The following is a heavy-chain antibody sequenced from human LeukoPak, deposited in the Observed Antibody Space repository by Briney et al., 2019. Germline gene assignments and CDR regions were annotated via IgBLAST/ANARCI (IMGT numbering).Heavy chain of an antibody. J-gene: IGHJ4*02. Sequence: SGPTLVKPTQPLSLTCTFSGFSLSTSGVGVGWIRQPPGKALEWLALIYWNDDKRYNPSLKNRLTITKDTSKNQVVLTMTNMDPVDTATYYCANRQGGGPAFDYWGQGTLVTVSS. V-gene: IGHV2-5*01. CDR2: IYWNDDK. D-gene: IGHD3-16*01. CDR3: ANRQGGGPAFDY. CDR1: GFSLSTSGVG.